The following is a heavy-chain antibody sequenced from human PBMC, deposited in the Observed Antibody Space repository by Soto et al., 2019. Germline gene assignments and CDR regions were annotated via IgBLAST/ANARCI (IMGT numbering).Heavy chain of an antibody. CDR2: IVPVFGKP. Sequence: QVQLVQSGAEVKKPGSSVRVSCRASGGSFSTYGISWVRQAPGQGLEWMGGIVPVFGKPNYAQKFQGRATFTADESTSTVYMELSSLRSEDTAVYFCARGLAITYDFDYWGQGTLVTVSS. J-gene: IGHJ4*02. CDR3: ARGLAITYDFDY. D-gene: IGHD3-10*01. V-gene: IGHV1-69*01. CDR1: GGSFSTYG.